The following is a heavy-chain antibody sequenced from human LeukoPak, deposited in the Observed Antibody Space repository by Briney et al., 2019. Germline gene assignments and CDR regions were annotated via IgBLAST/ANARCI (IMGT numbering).Heavy chain of an antibody. J-gene: IGHJ3*02. CDR3: ARHERDVSLDHAFDI. CDR2: IYHSGST. V-gene: IGHV4-4*02. Sequence: SETLSLTCAVSGDSISSSNWWSWVRQPPGKGLEWIGQIYHSGSTNYNPSLKSRVTISLDKSKNQFSLELTSVTAADTAVYYCARHERDVSLDHAFDIWGQGTMVTVSS. D-gene: IGHD5-24*01. CDR1: GDSISSSNW.